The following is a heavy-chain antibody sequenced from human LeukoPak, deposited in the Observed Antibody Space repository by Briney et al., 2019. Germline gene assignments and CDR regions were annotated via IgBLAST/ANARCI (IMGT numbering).Heavy chain of an antibody. CDR1: GYTFTDYY. V-gene: IGHV1-2*02. D-gene: IGHD5-12*01. J-gene: IGHJ4*02. CDR2: IHPNTGAT. CDR3: ARDMGRYSGYDYDY. Sequence: ASVKVSCKTSGYTFTDYYLHWVRQAPGRGLELVGWIHPNTGATHHAQKFHGRLTMTRDPSISTVYMELTRLRSDHTAVYYCARDMGRYSGYDYDYWGQGTLVTASS.